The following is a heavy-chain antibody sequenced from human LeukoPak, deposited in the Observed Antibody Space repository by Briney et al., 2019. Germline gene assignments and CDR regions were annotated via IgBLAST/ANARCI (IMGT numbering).Heavy chain of an antibody. CDR2: INPSGGST. D-gene: IGHD3-22*01. J-gene: IGHJ4*02. Sequence: ASVKVSCKASGYTFTSYYMHCVRQAPGQGLEWMGIINPSGGSTSYAQKFQGRVTMTRDTSTSTVYMELSSLRSEDTAVYYCARALLYDSSGYYYSGHFDYWGQGTLVTVSS. CDR1: GYTFTSYY. V-gene: IGHV1-46*01. CDR3: ARALLYDSSGYYYSGHFDY.